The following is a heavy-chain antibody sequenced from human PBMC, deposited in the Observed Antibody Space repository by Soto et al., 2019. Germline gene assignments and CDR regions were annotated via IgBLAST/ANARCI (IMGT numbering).Heavy chain of an antibody. CDR3: ARDLVRYYYGSGSYKYYYGMDV. D-gene: IGHD3-10*01. Sequence: QVQLVQSGAEVKKPGASVKVSCKASGYTFTGYYMHWVRQAPGQGLEWMGWINPNSGGTNYAEKFQGRATMTRDTSISTAYMELSRLRSDDTAVYYCARDLVRYYYGSGSYKYYYGMDVWGQGTTVTVSS. CDR2: INPNSGGT. J-gene: IGHJ6*02. CDR1: GYTFTGYY. V-gene: IGHV1-2*02.